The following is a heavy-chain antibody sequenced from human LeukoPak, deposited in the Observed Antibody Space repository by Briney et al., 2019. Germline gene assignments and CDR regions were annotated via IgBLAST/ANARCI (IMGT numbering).Heavy chain of an antibody. D-gene: IGHD6-6*01. J-gene: IGHJ4*02. CDR2: IKQDGSEK. CDR3: ARYSGSSSFDY. Sequence: PGGSLRLSCAASGFIFSSYWMSWVRQAPGKGLEWVANIKQDGSEKYYVDSVKGRFTISRDNAKNSLYLQMNSLRAEDTAVYYCARYSGSSSFDYWGQGTLVTVSS. V-gene: IGHV3-7*01. CDR1: GFIFSSYW.